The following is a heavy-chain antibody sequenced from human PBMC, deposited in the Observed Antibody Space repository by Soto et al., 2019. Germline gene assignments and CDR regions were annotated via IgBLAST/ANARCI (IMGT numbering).Heavy chain of an antibody. CDR1: GYAFTTYV. Sequence: QVHLVQSGAEVKKPGASVKVSCKGSGYAFTTYVITWVRHAPGQGLEWMGCSSAHKGNTNYAQKLQGRVTVTRDTSTSTAYMELRSLRSDATAVYYCARGRYGDYWGQGALVPVSS. V-gene: IGHV1-18*01. CDR3: ARGRYGDY. CDR2: SSAHKGNT. J-gene: IGHJ4*02. D-gene: IGHD1-1*01.